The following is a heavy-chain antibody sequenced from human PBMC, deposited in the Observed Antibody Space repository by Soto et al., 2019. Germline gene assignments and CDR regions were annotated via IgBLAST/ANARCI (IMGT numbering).Heavy chain of an antibody. V-gene: IGHV4-34*01. J-gene: IGHJ4*02. CDR3: ERGLAGNYYDSSGYCYCDY. CDR2: INHSGST. D-gene: IGHD3-22*01. Sequence: SETLSRTCAVYGGSFSGCGWSWIRKPPGQGLEWIVEINHSGSTNYNPSLKSRVTISEDTSKTQFSRKLSSVTPSETNVYYCERGLAGNYYDSSGYCYCDYWGQGTLVTV. CDR1: GGSFSGCG.